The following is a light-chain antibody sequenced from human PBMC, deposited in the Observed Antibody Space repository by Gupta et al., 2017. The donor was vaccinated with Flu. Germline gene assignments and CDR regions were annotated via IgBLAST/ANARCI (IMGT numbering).Light chain of an antibody. J-gene: IGKJ2*01. CDR3: QQYYSTPHT. Sequence: MVTPSPDSLAVSLGERATINCKSSQSVLYSSNNKNYLAWYQQKPGQPPKLLIYWASTRESGVPDRFSGSGSGTDFTLTISSLQAEDVAVYYCQQYYSTPHTFGQGTKMEIK. CDR2: WAS. V-gene: IGKV4-1*01. CDR1: QSVLYSSNNKNY.